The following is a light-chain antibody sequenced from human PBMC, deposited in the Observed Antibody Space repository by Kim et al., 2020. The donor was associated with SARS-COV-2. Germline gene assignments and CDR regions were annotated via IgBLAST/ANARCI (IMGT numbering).Light chain of an antibody. CDR3: QQYNNWLT. V-gene: IGKV3-15*01. J-gene: IGKJ4*01. CDR2: GAS. Sequence: SVSPGERATLSCRASQSVSSNLACYQQKPGQAPRLLIYGASTRATGIPARFSGSGSGTEFTLTISSLQSEDFAVYYCQQYNNWLTFGGGTKVDIK. CDR1: QSVSSN.